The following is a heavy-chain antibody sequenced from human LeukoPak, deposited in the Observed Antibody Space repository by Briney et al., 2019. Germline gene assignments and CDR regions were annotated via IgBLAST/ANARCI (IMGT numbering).Heavy chain of an antibody. CDR2: ISTGGRTI. D-gene: IGHD2-15*01. V-gene: IGHV3-48*03. CDR1: GFGFSAFE. J-gene: IGHJ4*02. CDR3: ARGSGYVLDY. Sequence: PGGSLRLSCAASGFGFSAFEMNWVRQAPGKGLEWISHISTGGRTIYYADSVKGRFTISRDNAKNSLYLQMNNLRGEDTGVYYCARGSGYVLDYWTQGTLVTVSS.